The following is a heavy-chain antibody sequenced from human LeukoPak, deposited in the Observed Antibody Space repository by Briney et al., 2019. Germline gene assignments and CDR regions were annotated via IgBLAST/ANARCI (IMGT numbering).Heavy chain of an antibody. D-gene: IGHD2-8*01. CDR1: GFNFDTYA. CDR2: IWHDGSHK. CDR3: AREIFRSGCYPDF. J-gene: IGHJ4*02. Sequence: GGSLRLSCAASGFNFDTYAMHWVRQAPGQGLEWVALIWHDGSHKFYSNSVRGQFTISRDNSKNTVYLQMNNLRPDDTAVYYCAREIFRSGCYPDFWGQGTLVTVSS. V-gene: IGHV3-33*01.